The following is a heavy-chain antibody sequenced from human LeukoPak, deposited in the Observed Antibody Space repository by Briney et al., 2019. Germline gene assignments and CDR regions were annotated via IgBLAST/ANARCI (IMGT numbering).Heavy chain of an antibody. Sequence: PSETLSLTCTVSGGSISSYYWSWIRQPPGKGLEWIGYIYDSGSANYNPSLKSRVTISVDTSKNQFSLKLSSVTAADTAVYYCARAVRDYDFWSGYPLFDYWGQGTLVTVSS. D-gene: IGHD3-3*01. J-gene: IGHJ4*02. CDR3: ARAVRDYDFWSGYPLFDY. CDR1: GGSISSYY. V-gene: IGHV4-59*01. CDR2: IYDSGSA.